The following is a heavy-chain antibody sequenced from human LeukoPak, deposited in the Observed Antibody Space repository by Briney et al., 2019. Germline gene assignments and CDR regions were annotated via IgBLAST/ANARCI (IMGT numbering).Heavy chain of an antibody. J-gene: IGHJ4*02. D-gene: IGHD6-19*01. Sequence: SGGSLRLSCAASGFTFSSYAMSWVRQAPGKGLEWVAVISYDGSNKYYADSVKGRFTISIDNSKNTLYLQMNSLRAEDTAVYYCAAFPGYSSGWYPRGLVYWGQGTLVTVSS. CDR1: GFTFSSYA. CDR3: AAFPGYSSGWYPRGLVY. CDR2: ISYDGSNK. V-gene: IGHV3-30*03.